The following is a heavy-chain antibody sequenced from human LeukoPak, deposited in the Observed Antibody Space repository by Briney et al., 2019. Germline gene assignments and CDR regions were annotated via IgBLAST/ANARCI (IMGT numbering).Heavy chain of an antibody. Sequence: SETLSLTCAVSGYSISSGYYWGWIRQPPGKGLEWIGSIYHSGSTYYNPSLKSRVTISVDTSKNQFSLRLSSVTAADTAVYYCARPRGSCSGGSWYYYYFDYWGQGTLVTVSS. J-gene: IGHJ4*02. CDR3: ARPRGSCSGGSWYYYYFDY. V-gene: IGHV4-38-2*01. CDR1: GYSISSGYY. D-gene: IGHD2-15*01. CDR2: IYHSGST.